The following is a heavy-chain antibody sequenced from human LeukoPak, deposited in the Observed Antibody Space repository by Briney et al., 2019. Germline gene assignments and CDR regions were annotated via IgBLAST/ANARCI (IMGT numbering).Heavy chain of an antibody. Sequence: SGGSLRLSCAASGFSFSSDSMNWVRQAPGKGLEWVSSISSSSSYIYYADSVKGRFTISRDNAKNSLYLQMNSLRAEDTAVYYCARGRIYDYGDYVLRWFDPWGQGTLVTVSS. CDR3: ARGRIYDYGDYVLRWFDP. CDR2: ISSSSSYI. J-gene: IGHJ5*02. CDR1: GFSFSSDS. D-gene: IGHD4-17*01. V-gene: IGHV3-21*01.